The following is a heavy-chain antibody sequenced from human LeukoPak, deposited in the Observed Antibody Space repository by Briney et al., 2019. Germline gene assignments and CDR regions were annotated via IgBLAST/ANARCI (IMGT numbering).Heavy chain of an antibody. CDR3: AREMSWVPAAVDFDY. CDR2: INPNSGGT. D-gene: IGHD2-2*01. Sequence: VASVKVSCKASGYAFTGYYMHWVRQAPGQGLEWMGWINPNSGGTNYSEKFQGRVTMTRDTSISTAYMELSRLRSDDTAVYYCAREMSWVPAAVDFDYWGQGTLVTVSS. J-gene: IGHJ4*02. V-gene: IGHV1-2*02. CDR1: GYAFTGYY.